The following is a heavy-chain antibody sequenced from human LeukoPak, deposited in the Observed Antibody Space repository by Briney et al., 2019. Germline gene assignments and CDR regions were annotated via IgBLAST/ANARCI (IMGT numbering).Heavy chain of an antibody. CDR1: GGSFSGYY. J-gene: IGHJ4*02. CDR3: AKVGSGWSYYFDY. D-gene: IGHD6-19*01. Sequence: SETLSLTCAVYGGSFSGYYWSWIRQPPGKGLEWVEEINHSGSTNYNPSLKSRVTISVDTSKNPFSLQLVSVTAADTAVYYCAKVGSGWSYYFDYWGQGTLVTVSS. V-gene: IGHV4-34*01. CDR2: INHSGST.